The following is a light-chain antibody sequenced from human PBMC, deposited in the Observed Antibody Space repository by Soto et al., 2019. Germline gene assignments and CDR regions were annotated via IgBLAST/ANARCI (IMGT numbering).Light chain of an antibody. CDR1: ESVSNY. CDR3: QQHNNGGPLT. V-gene: IGKV1-27*01. CDR2: AAS. Sequence: EIEMTQSPSSLSASVGERATITCRASESVSNYLAWFQQKPGKAPTLLIYAASTLESVFPSRFSGSGSGTDFTPPTNNLQHADVATYYCQQHNNGGPLTFGRGTKVDIK. J-gene: IGKJ4*01.